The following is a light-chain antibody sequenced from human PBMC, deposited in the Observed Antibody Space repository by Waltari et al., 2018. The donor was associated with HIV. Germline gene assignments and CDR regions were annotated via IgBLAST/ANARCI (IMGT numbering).Light chain of an antibody. V-gene: IGLV2-14*03. CDR1: DSDFGLYNF. CDR2: DVD. J-gene: IGLJ3*02. CDR3: ASFTGDDTLL. Sequence: SAVTQPASVSGLPGQSITISCTGGDSDFGLYNFVSWYQQHLGIGPRLILYDVDSRSPGISDRFSGSSSCPTASLNISRLRAEDEADYYCASFTGDDTLLFGGGTKVTVL.